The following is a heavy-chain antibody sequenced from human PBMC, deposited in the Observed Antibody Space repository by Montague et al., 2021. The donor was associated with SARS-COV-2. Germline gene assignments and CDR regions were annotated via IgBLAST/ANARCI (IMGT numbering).Heavy chain of an antibody. CDR3: ARDFAHYTGYVAGYFDY. J-gene: IGHJ4*02. CDR2: IKEDGSEK. V-gene: IGHV3-7*05. Sequence: SLGLSCAASGFTFSSYWMSWVRQAPGKGLEWVASIKEDGSEKDYVESVKGRFTISRDNAKNSLHLQMNSLRADDTAVYYCARDFAHYTGYVAGYFDYWGQGTLVTVSS. D-gene: IGHD5-12*01. CDR1: GFTFSSYW.